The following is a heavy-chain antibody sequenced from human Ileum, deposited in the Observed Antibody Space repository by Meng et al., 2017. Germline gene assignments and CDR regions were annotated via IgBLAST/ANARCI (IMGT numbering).Heavy chain of an antibody. D-gene: IGHD1-14*01. Sequence: QGQRHRGGAGTGKPSGDLSLSFAVSCDSIRNGNWWSWVRQAPGKGLEWIGEIYESGTTNYNPSLKSRVTISVDKSKNEFSLKLSSVTAADTALYYCARVSYNKGSPKFDSWGQGTLVTVSS. J-gene: IGHJ4*02. CDR1: CDSIRNGNW. CDR3: ARVSYNKGSPKFDS. V-gene: IGHV4-4*02. CDR2: IYESGTT.